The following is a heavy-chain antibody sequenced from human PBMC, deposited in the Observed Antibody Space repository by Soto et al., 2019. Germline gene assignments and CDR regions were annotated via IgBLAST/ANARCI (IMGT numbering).Heavy chain of an antibody. CDR2: INTDGTTI. D-gene: IGHD5-18*01. Sequence: GGSLRLSCAASGFTFSSHWMHWVRQAPGKGLVWVSRINTDGTTIDYADYADSVKGRFTISRDNSNNTLYLQMSSLRAEDTAVYYCAKVLQISLMRSYSYAFDVWGLGTMVTVSS. J-gene: IGHJ3*01. CDR1: GFTFSSHW. V-gene: IGHV3-74*01. CDR3: AKVLQISLMRSYSYAFDV.